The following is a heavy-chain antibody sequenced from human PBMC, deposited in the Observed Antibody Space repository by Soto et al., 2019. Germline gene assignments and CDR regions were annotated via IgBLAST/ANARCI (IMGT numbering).Heavy chain of an antibody. Sequence: QVQLVQSGAEVKKPGASVKVSCKASGYTFIRYTMHWVRQAPGQRLEWMGWINAGNGDTKYSQKFQGRVTITRDTSASTAYMELSSLRSEDTAVYYCARVFDFDWSHTAYWGQGTLVTVSS. J-gene: IGHJ4*02. CDR3: ARVFDFDWSHTAY. V-gene: IGHV1-3*01. D-gene: IGHD3-9*01. CDR1: GYTFIRYT. CDR2: INAGNGDT.